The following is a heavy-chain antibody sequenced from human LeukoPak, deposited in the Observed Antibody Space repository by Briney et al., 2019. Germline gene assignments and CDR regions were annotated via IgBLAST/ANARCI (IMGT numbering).Heavy chain of an antibody. CDR1: GGSISSYY. CDR3: ARDSYGGGWFDP. CDR2: IYYSGST. V-gene: IGHV4-59*01. D-gene: IGHD4-17*01. Sequence: SETLSLTCTVSGGSISSYYWSWIRQPPGNGLEGIGYIYYSGSTNYNPSLKSRVTISVDTSKNQFSLKLSSVTAADTAVYYCARDSYGGGWFDPWGQGTLVTVSS. J-gene: IGHJ5*02.